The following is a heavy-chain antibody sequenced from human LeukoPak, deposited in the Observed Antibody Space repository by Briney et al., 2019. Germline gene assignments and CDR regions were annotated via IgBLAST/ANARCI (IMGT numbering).Heavy chain of an antibody. CDR3: AKERVPAAIYCGGDCYSDY. D-gene: IGHD2-21*02. Sequence: GESLRLSCAASGFTLSRYWMSWVRQAPGKGLEWVANINEDGGERHYVDTVKGRFTISRDNAKNSLYLQMNSLRAEDTAVYYCAKERVPAAIYCGGDCYSDYWGQGTLVTVSS. CDR1: GFTLSRYW. J-gene: IGHJ4*02. V-gene: IGHV3-7*03. CDR2: INEDGGER.